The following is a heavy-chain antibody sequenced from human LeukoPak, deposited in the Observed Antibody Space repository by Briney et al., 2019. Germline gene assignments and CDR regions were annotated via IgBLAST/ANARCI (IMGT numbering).Heavy chain of an antibody. D-gene: IGHD3-10*01. CDR1: GGSFSGYY. Sequence: SGTLSLTCAVYGGSFSGYYWSWIRQPPGKGLEWIGEINHSGSTNYNPSLTSRVTISVDTSKNQFSLKLSSVTAADTAVYYCAYSRYYYGSGSYYGYFQHWGQGTLVTVSS. CDR3: AYSRYYYGSGSYYGYFQH. V-gene: IGHV4-34*01. J-gene: IGHJ1*01. CDR2: INHSGST.